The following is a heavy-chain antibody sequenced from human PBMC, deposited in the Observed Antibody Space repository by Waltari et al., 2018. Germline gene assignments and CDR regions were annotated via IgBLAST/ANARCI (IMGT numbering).Heavy chain of an antibody. V-gene: IGHV1-69*14. CDR3: ARSDYDILTGYPKDFDY. J-gene: IGHJ4*02. CDR2: IIPIFGTA. CDR1: GGTFSSYA. Sequence: QVQLVQSGAEVKKPGSSVKVSCKASGGTFSSYAISWVRQAPGQGLEWMGGIIPIFGTANYAQKFQGRVTITADKSTSTAYMELSSLRSEDTAVYYCARSDYDILTGYPKDFDYWGQGTLVTVSS. D-gene: IGHD3-9*01.